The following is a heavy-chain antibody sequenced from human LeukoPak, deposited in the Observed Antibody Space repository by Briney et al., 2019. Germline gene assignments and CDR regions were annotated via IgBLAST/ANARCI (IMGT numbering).Heavy chain of an antibody. J-gene: IGHJ4*02. Sequence: ASVKVSCQASGYTFTGYYMHWVRQAPGQGLEWMGWINHNTGGTNYAQNFQGRVTMTRDTSIGTAYMELSRLRSDDTAVYYCARHSEDIVVVVAAMWGQGTLVTVSS. V-gene: IGHV1-2*02. CDR3: ARHSEDIVVVVAAM. CDR1: GYTFTGYY. CDR2: INHNTGGT. D-gene: IGHD2-15*01.